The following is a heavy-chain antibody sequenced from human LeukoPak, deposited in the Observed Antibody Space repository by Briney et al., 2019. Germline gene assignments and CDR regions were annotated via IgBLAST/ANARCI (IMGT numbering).Heavy chain of an antibody. D-gene: IGHD3-3*01. J-gene: IGHJ4*02. Sequence: SETLSLTCAVSGYSISSGYYWGWIRQPPGKGLEWIGSIYHSGSTYYNPSLKSRVTISVDTSKNQFSLKLSSVTAADTAVYYCARDITINCRWGQGTLVTVSS. CDR1: GYSISSGYY. CDR3: ARDITINCR. V-gene: IGHV4-38-2*02. CDR2: IYHSGST.